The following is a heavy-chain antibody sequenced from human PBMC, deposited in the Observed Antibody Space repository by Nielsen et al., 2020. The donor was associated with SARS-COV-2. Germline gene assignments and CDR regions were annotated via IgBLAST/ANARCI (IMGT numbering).Heavy chain of an antibody. CDR1: GYTFTDYY. Sequence: ASVKVSCKASGYTFTDYYIHWVRQAPGQGLEWMGIINPSGGSTSYAQKLQGRVTMTTDTSTSTAYMELRSLRSDDTAVYYCARDRGDGYNYWGQGTLVTVSS. D-gene: IGHD5-24*01. CDR2: INPSGGST. CDR3: ARDRGDGYNY. V-gene: IGHV1-46*01. J-gene: IGHJ4*02.